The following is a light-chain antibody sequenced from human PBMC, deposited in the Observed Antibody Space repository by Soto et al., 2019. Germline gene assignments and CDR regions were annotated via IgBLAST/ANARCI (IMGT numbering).Light chain of an antibody. J-gene: IGKJ2*01. CDR1: QSVSSY. Sequence: EILLTQSPAPLSLSPGERDTLSCRASQSVSSYLAWYQQKPGQAPRLLISDESNRATGIPARFSGSGSGTDFTLAISSVEPEDFGVYYSQQRSNWPPPFGQGTKLEIK. CDR2: DES. CDR3: QQRSNWPPP. V-gene: IGKV3-11*01.